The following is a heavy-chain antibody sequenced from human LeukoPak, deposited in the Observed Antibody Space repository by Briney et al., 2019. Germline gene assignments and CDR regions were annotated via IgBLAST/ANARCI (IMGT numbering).Heavy chain of an antibody. J-gene: IGHJ4*02. CDR2: IRSKGNSYAT. CDR1: GFTFSGSA. CDR3: TSVQGSSGLLDY. D-gene: IGHD3-22*01. V-gene: IGHV3-73*01. Sequence: GGSLRLSCAASGFTFSGSAMHWVRQAAGKGLEWVGRIRSKGNSYATAYAASATGRFTISRDDSKNTAYLQMNSLKTEDTAVYYCTSVQGSSGLLDYWGQGTLVTVSS.